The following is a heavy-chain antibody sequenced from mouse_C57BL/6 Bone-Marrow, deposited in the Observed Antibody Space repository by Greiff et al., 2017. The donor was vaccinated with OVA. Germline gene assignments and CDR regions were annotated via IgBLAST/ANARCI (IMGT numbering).Heavy chain of an antibody. V-gene: IGHV5-9*01. CDR1: GFTFSSYT. J-gene: IGHJ3*01. CDR2: ISGGGGNT. CDR3: ARHGNDYYPFAY. Sequence: EVMLVESGGGLVKPGGSLKLSCAASGFTFSSYTMSWVRQTPEKRLEWVATISGGGGNTYYPDSVKGRFTISRDNAKNTLYLQMSSLRSEDTALYYCARHGNDYYPFAYWGQGTLVTVSA. D-gene: IGHD2-3*01.